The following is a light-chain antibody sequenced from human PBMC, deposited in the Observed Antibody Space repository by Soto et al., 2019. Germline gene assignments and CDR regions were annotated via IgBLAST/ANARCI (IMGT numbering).Light chain of an antibody. CDR3: QQYNSYPLT. Sequence: AIQLTQSPSSLSTSVGDSVTITCRASQSISNFLNWYQHKPGKAPDLLIYAASSLQSGVPSRFSGNASGTDFTLTISSLQPEDFATYYCQQYNSYPLTFGGGTKVDIK. CDR1: QSISNF. J-gene: IGKJ4*01. CDR2: AAS. V-gene: IGKV1-13*02.